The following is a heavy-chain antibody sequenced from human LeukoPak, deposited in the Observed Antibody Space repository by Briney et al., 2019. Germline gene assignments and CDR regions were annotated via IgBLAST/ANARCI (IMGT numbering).Heavy chain of an antibody. Sequence: ASVKVSCKASGYSFTGYYIHWMRQAPGRGLEWMGRINPNSRVTRCAQQFQGRVTMTRDTSITTAYMELSSLRSDDTAVYYCARAPGIEVAGTISPRGSNWFDPWGRGTPVTVSS. CDR1: GYSFTGYY. V-gene: IGHV1-2*06. J-gene: IGHJ5*02. D-gene: IGHD6-19*01. CDR3: ARAPGIEVAGTISPRGSNWFDP. CDR2: INPNSRVT.